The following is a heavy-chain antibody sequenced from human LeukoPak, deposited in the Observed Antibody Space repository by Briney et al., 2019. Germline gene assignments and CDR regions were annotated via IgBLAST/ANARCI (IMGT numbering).Heavy chain of an antibody. CDR1: GYTFTSYG. J-gene: IGHJ4*02. CDR2: ISAYNGNT. Sequence: GASVKVSCKASGYTFTSYGISWVRQAPGQGLEWMGWISAYNGNTNYAQKLQGRVTMTTDTSTSTAYMELRSLRSDDTAVYYCARDDPLVPYSTNTDYWGQGTLVTVSS. D-gene: IGHD2-2*01. CDR3: ARDDPLVPYSTNTDY. V-gene: IGHV1-18*01.